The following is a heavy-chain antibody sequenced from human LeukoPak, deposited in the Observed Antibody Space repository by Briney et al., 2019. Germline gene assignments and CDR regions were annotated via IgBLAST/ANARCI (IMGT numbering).Heavy chain of an antibody. CDR2: IHYSGST. V-gene: IGHV4-61*01. CDR1: GDTISTSFYY. J-gene: IGHJ4*02. Sequence: SETLSLTCTVSGDTISTSFYYWSWIRQPPGKGLEWIGYIHYSGSTNYNPSLKSRVTISVDTSKNQFSLRLSSVTAADTAVYYCARDLPFDYWGQGTLVTVSS. CDR3: ARDLPFDY.